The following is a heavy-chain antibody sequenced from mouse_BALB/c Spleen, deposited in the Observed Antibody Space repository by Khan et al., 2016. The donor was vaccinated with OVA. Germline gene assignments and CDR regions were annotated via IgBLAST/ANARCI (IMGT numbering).Heavy chain of an antibody. Sequence: EVELVESGGDLVKPGGSLKLSCAASGFTFSSYSMSWVRQIPDKRLEWVATMSTGGDYTYYPDSVKGRFTISRDNATNTLYLQMSSLKSEDTAMYYGASHLTGSFAYWGQGTLVTVSA. V-gene: IGHV5-6*01. CDR2: MSTGGDYT. D-gene: IGHD4-1*01. CDR3: ASHLTGSFAY. J-gene: IGHJ3*01. CDR1: GFTFSSYS.